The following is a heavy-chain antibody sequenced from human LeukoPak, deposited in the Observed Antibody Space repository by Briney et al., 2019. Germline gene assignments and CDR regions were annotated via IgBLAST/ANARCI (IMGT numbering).Heavy chain of an antibody. Sequence: PSETLSLTCTVSGGSISSYSWSWIRQPPGKGLEWVGYIYYSGSTNYNPSLKSGVTISVDTSKNQFSLKLSSVTAADTAVVYCSGDPIAAAGTFDYWGQGTLVTVSS. D-gene: IGHD6-13*01. CDR3: SGDPIAAAGTFDY. J-gene: IGHJ4*02. CDR2: IYYSGST. V-gene: IGHV4-59*01. CDR1: GGSISSYS.